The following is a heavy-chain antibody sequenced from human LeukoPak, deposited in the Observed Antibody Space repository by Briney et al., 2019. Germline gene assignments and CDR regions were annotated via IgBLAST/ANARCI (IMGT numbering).Heavy chain of an antibody. D-gene: IGHD5-12*01. CDR1: GFSFSTYA. V-gene: IGHV3-30*10. Sequence: GGSLRLSCAASGFSFSTYAMHWVRQAPGKGLELVAVVSHDTRTKYYTDSLKGRFTISRDNSKNTLYLQMNGLRTDDTAVYYCARAIVGTENFDYWGQGTLVTVFS. J-gene: IGHJ4*02. CDR3: ARAIVGTENFDY. CDR2: VSHDTRTK.